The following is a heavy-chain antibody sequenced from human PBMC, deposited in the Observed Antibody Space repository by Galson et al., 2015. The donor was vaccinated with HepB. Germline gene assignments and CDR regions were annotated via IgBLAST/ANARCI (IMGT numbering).Heavy chain of an antibody. CDR2: ISYDGSNK. CDR1: GFTFSSYS. Sequence: SLRLSCAASGFTFSSYSMNWVRQAPGKGLEWVAVISYDGSNKYYADSVKGRFTISRDNSKNTLYLRMNSLRAEDTAVYYCAKDAGVWFPHYYDTWGQGTLVTVSS. V-gene: IGHV3-30*18. D-gene: IGHD2-21*01. CDR3: AKDAGVWFPHYYDT. J-gene: IGHJ4*02.